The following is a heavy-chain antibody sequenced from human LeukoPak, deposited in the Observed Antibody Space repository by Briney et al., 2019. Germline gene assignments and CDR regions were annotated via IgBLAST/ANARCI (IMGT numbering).Heavy chain of an antibody. CDR3: ASVLCRSRYSFDN. Sequence: KSSETLSLTCTFTGGSILTSTYYRGWVRQPPGKGLDWIGSVFNTGNTYYNPSLKSRVTISLDTSKNQFSLKLSSVTAADTAVYYCASVLCRSRYSFDNWGQGTLVTVSS. CDR1: GGSILTSTYY. V-gene: IGHV4-39*01. J-gene: IGHJ4*02. D-gene: IGHD2-15*01. CDR2: VFNTGNT.